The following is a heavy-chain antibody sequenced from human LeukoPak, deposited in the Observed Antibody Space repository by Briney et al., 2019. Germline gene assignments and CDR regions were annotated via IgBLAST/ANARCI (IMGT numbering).Heavy chain of an antibody. CDR3: ARDTAVVGYYYMDV. CDR2: INTDGSST. Sequence: GGSLRLSCAASGFTFSSYWMHWVRQAPGQGLVWVSRINTDGSSTNYADSVKGRFTISRDNAKNTLYLQMSSLRADDTAVYYCARDTAVVGYYYMDVWGKGATVTVSS. CDR1: GFTFSSYW. J-gene: IGHJ6*03. V-gene: IGHV3-74*01. D-gene: IGHD6-19*01.